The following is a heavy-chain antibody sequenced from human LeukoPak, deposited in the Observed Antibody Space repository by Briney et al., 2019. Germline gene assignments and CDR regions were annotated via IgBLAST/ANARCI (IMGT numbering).Heavy chain of an antibody. J-gene: IGHJ4*02. Sequence: GGSLRLSCAASGFTFSDYYMSWVRQAPGKGLEWVSAISGSGGSTYYADSVKGRFTISRDNSKNTLYLQMNSLRAEDTAVYYCAKDRDSTPGTASTFDYWGQGTLVTVSS. CDR1: GFTFSDYY. D-gene: IGHD6-13*01. V-gene: IGHV3-23*01. CDR2: ISGSGGST. CDR3: AKDRDSTPGTASTFDY.